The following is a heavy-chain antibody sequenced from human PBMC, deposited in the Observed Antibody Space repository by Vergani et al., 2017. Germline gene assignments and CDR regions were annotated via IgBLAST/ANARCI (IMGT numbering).Heavy chain of an antibody. CDR1: GGTFSSYA. D-gene: IGHD3-10*01. Sequence: QVQLVQSGAEVKKPGSSVKVSCKASGGTFSSYAISWVRQAPGQGLEWMGRIIPILGIANYAQKFQGRVTITADKSTSTAYMELSSLRSEDTAVYYCASLLWFGELSRGWFDPWGQGTLVTVSS. CDR2: IIPILGIA. J-gene: IGHJ5*02. V-gene: IGHV1-69*04. CDR3: ASLLWFGELSRGWFDP.